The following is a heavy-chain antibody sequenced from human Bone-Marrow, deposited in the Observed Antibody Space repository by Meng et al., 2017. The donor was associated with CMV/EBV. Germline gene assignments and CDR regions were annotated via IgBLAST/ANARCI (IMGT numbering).Heavy chain of an antibody. CDR1: GFTFSSYA. D-gene: IGHD3-3*01. CDR3: ARAFPFGVVDY. CDR2: ISYDGTNK. Sequence: GGSLRLSCAASGFTFSSYAMHWVRQAPGKGLEWVAVISYDGTNKYYADSMKGRFTIARDNSKNTLYQQMNSLRAEDTAVYYCARAFPFGVVDYWGQGTLVTVSS. V-gene: IGHV3-30-3*01. J-gene: IGHJ4*02.